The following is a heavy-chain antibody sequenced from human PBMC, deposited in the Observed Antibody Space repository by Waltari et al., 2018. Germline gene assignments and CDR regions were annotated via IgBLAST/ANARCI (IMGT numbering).Heavy chain of an antibody. V-gene: IGHV3-33*03. CDR2: TWSAGMVE. CDR3: AKDAFGNTYLDY. D-gene: IGHD3-10*01. Sequence: QVQLVESGGGVVQPGKSLRLSCVASGFSLSNYGMHWVRQTPGRGWGWVALTWSAGMVEYYADSVRGRFTVSRDNSKNILYLDMDSLRVDDTATYYCAKDAFGNTYLDYWGQGTLVTVSS. J-gene: IGHJ4*02. CDR1: GFSLSNYG.